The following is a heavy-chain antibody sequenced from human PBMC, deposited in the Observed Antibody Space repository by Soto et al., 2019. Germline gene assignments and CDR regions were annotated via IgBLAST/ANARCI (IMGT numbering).Heavy chain of an antibody. J-gene: IGHJ5*02. Sequence: ASVKVSCKASGYTFTSYDINWVRQATGQGLEWMGWMNPNSGNTGYAQKFQGRVTMTRNTSISTAYMELSSLRSADTAVYYCARARYYRSWFDPWGQGTLVTVSS. D-gene: IGHD3-9*01. V-gene: IGHV1-8*01. CDR2: MNPNSGNT. CDR1: GYTFTSYD. CDR3: ARARYYRSWFDP.